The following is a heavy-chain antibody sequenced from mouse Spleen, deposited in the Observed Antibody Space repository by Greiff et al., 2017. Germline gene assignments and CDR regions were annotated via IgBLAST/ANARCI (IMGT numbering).Heavy chain of an antibody. CDR1: GFTFSSYA. CDR3: ARDGYSLLYYAMDY. CDR2: ISAGGSYT. J-gene: IGHJ4*01. Sequence: EVQLVESGGGLVKPGGSLKLSCAASGFTFSSYAMPWVRQTPEKRLEWVATISAGGSYTYYPDNVKGRFTISRDNAKNNLYLQMSHLKSEDTTMDYCARDGYSLLYYAMDYWGQGTSVTVSS. D-gene: IGHD2-3*01. V-gene: IGHV5-4*01.